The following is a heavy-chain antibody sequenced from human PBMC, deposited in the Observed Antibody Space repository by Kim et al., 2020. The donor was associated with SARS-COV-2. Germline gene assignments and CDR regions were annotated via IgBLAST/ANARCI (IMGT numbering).Heavy chain of an antibody. V-gene: IGHV3-48*03. J-gene: IGHJ5*01. CDR3: ANHGXXXXXXXXX. Sequence: GGSLRLSCATSGFTFSSYEMNWVRQAPGQGLEWVSHIVERGYTKYYADSVKGRFAISRDNAEHTLFLHLNSLTTEDSGVYYCANHGXXXXXXXXXWGXGT. CDR1: GFTFSSYE. CDR2: IVERGYTK.